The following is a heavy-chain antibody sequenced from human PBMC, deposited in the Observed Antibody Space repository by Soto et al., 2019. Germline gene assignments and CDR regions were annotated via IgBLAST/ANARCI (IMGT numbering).Heavy chain of an antibody. Sequence: SETLSLTCTVSGGSISSGGYYWSWIRQHPGKGLEWIGYIYYSGSTYYNPSLKSRVTISVDTSKNQFSLKLSSVTAAVTAVYYCARDLRDYYYGMDVWGQGTTVTVSS. CDR2: IYYSGST. CDR3: ARDLRDYYYGMDV. V-gene: IGHV4-31*03. J-gene: IGHJ6*02. CDR1: GGSISSGGYY.